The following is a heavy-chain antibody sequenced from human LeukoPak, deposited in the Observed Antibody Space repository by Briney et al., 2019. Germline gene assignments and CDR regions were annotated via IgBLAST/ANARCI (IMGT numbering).Heavy chain of an antibody. J-gene: IGHJ4*02. D-gene: IGHD6-19*01. Sequence: GGSLRLSCAASGFTLSSYGMHWVRQAPGKGLEWVAVISYDGSNKYYADSVKGRFTISRDNSKNTLYLQMNSLRAEDTAVYYCAKDLGSSGWFNDYWGQGTLATVSS. CDR3: AKDLGSSGWFNDY. V-gene: IGHV3-30*18. CDR2: ISYDGSNK. CDR1: GFTLSSYG.